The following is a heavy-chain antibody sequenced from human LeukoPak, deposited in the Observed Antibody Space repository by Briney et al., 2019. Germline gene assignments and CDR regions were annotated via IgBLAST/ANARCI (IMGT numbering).Heavy chain of an antibody. D-gene: IGHD3-9*01. CDR1: GFTISNYA. CDR3: AKDTGERLGILTGYYKSRKSYFDY. CDR2: TSDSGGNT. V-gene: IGHV3-23*01. Sequence: GGSLRLSCAASGFTISNYAMSWVHQAPGKGLEWVSGTSDSGGNTYYADSVKGRFTISRDNSKNTLYLQMNSLRAEDTAVYYCAKDTGERLGILTGYYKSRKSYFDYWGQGTLVTVSS. J-gene: IGHJ4*02.